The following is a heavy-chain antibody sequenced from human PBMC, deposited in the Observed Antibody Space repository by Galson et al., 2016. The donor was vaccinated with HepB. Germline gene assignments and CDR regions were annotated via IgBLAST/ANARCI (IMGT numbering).Heavy chain of an antibody. CDR2: FDPEDGET. J-gene: IGHJ3*02. Sequence: SVKVSCKVSGYTLTELSMHWVRQAPGKGLEWMGGFDPEDGETIYSQKFQGRVTMTEDTSTDTAYMELSSLRSEDTAVYYCATDRYCSGGGCYGNDAFDIWGPGTMVTVS. D-gene: IGHD2-15*01. CDR3: ATDRYCSGGGCYGNDAFDI. V-gene: IGHV1-24*01. CDR1: GYTLTELS.